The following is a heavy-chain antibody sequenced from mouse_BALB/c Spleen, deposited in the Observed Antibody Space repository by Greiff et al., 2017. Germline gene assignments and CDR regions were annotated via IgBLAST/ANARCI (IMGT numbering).Heavy chain of an antibody. CDR3: ARKKAYYGNPYAMDY. J-gene: IGHJ4*01. CDR1: GFTFSSYA. V-gene: IGHV5-9-4*01. Sequence: EVQLVESGGGLVKPGGSLKLSCAASGFTFSSYAMSWVRQSPEKRLEWVAEISSGGSYTYYPDTVTGRFTISRDNAKNTLYLEMSSLRSEDTAMYYCARKKAYYGNPYAMDYWGQGTSVTVSS. D-gene: IGHD2-10*01. CDR2: ISSGGSYT.